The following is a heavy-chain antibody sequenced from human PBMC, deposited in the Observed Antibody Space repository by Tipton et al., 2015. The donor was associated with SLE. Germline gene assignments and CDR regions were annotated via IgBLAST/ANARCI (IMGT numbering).Heavy chain of an antibody. CDR1: GYSMSTYY. D-gene: IGHD2-8*01. Sequence: TLSLTCTVSGYSMSTYYWSWIRQTPERGLEWIGNIYYSGSTNYNPSLKSRVTISVDTARQQFSLKLNSVTPADTAVYFCARDRSNGFHDYWGQGALVTVSS. J-gene: IGHJ4*02. CDR2: IYYSGST. V-gene: IGHV4-59*01. CDR3: ARDRSNGFHDY.